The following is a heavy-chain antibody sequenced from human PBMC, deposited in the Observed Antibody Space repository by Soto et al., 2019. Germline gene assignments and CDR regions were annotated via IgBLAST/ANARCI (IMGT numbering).Heavy chain of an antibody. Sequence: SVKVSCKASGGTFSSYAISWVRQAPGQGLEWMGGIIPIFGTANYAQKFQGRVTITADKSTSTAYMELSSLRSEDTAVYYCASHKYSSSWYELDYWGQGTLVTVSS. CDR2: IIPIFGTA. CDR3: ASHKYSSSWYELDY. D-gene: IGHD6-13*01. J-gene: IGHJ4*02. V-gene: IGHV1-69*06. CDR1: GGTFSSYA.